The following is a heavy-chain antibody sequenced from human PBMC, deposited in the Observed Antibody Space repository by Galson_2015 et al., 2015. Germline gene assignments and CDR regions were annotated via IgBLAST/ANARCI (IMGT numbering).Heavy chain of an antibody. D-gene: IGHD5-18*01. CDR1: GFTFSNAW. Sequence: SLRLSCAASGFTFSNAWMSWVRQAPGKGLEWVGRIKSKTDGGTTDYAAPVKGRFTISRDDSKNTLYLQMNSLKTEDTAVYYCTRGYGGYSYGYGDYWGQGTLVTVSS. J-gene: IGHJ4*02. CDR2: IKSKTDGGTT. V-gene: IGHV3-15*01. CDR3: TRGYGGYSYGYGDY.